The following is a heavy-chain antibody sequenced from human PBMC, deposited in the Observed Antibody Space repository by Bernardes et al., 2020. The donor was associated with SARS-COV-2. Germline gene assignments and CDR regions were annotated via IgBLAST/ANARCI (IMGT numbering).Heavy chain of an antibody. D-gene: IGHD4-17*01. J-gene: IGHJ5*02. Sequence: SETLSLTCTVSGDSNKYYYWSWIRQPPGKGLEWIGYIYSSGSTSYSPSLKSRVTMSIDTSKNQFSLNLKSVTAADTAMYYCARHFNDYPDYNWFDPWGQGTLVTVSS. CDR2: IYSSGST. V-gene: IGHV4-59*08. CDR1: GDSNKYYY. CDR3: ARHFNDYPDYNWFDP.